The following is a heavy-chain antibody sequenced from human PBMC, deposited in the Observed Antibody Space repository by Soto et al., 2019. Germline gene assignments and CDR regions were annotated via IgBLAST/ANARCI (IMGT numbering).Heavy chain of an antibody. J-gene: IGHJ4*02. CDR3: AKVYGSNQYLLDY. D-gene: IGHD3-10*01. CDR1: GFTFSSYA. Sequence: PGGSLRLSCAASGFTFSSYAMGWVRQAPGQGPEWVSAISASGGSAYHADSVKGRFTISRDSSKNTLYLQMNSLRAEDTAVYYCAKVYGSNQYLLDYWGQGTLVTVSS. CDR2: ISASGGSA. V-gene: IGHV3-23*01.